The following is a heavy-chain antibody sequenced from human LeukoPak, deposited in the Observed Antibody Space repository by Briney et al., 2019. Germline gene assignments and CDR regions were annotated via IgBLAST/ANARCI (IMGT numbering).Heavy chain of an antibody. CDR1: GFTFTNAW. CDR2: IKSKPAGETT. D-gene: IGHD2-21*02. CDR3: STCGGDCFFNY. Sequence: KTGGSLRLSCAASGFTFTNAWMNWVRQAPGKGLEWVARIKSKPAGETTTYAATVKGRFTVSRDDSRNTLYLQMNSLKTEDTAVYYCSTCGGDCFFNYWGQGTLVTVSS. V-gene: IGHV3-15*01. J-gene: IGHJ4*02.